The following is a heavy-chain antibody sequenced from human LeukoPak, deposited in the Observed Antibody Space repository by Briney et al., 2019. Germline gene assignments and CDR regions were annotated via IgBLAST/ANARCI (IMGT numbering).Heavy chain of an antibody. J-gene: IGHJ4*02. CDR2: VNLQGST. Sequence: PSETLSLTCGVSGGSISNTNWWTWFRQPPGKGLEWIGEVNLQGSTNYNPSLKSRVAISVDKSEDHISLKLTSVTAADTAVYYCAREGGPYRPLDYSGQGTLVTVAS. CDR1: GGSISNTNW. V-gene: IGHV4-4*02. CDR3: AREGGPYRPLDY.